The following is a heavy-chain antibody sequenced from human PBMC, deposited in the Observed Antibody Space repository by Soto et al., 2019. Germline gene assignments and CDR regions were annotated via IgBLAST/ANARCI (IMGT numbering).Heavy chain of an antibody. Sequence: GASVKVSCKASGYTFTGYYMHWVRQAPGQGLEWMGWINPNSGGTNYAQKFQGWVTMTRDTSISTAYMELSRLRSDDTAVYYCARRYEYYYFGMDVWGQGTTVTVSS. V-gene: IGHV1-2*04. CDR2: INPNSGGT. D-gene: IGHD2-2*01. CDR3: ARRYEYYYFGMDV. J-gene: IGHJ6*02. CDR1: GYTFTGYY.